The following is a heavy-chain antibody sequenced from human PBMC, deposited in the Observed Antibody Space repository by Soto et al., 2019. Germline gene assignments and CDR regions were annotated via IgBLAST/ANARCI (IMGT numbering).Heavy chain of an antibody. V-gene: IGHV6-1*01. CDR2: TYYKSKWNN. D-gene: IGHD3-10*01. Sequence: QTLSLTCVISGDSVSSNSAGWNWIRQSPSRGLEWLGRTYYKSKWNNDYALSVKSRITINPDTSKNQFSLHLYSVTPEDTAVYYCTGITWFRGMDVWGQGTPVTVSS. CDR3: TGITWFRGMDV. CDR1: GDSVSSNSAG. J-gene: IGHJ6*02.